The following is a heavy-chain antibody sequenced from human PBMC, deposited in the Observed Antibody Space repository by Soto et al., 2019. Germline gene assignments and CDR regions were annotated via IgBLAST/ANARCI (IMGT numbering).Heavy chain of an antibody. CDR3: AKPRHHMVRGMNYFDY. J-gene: IGHJ4*02. CDR2: ISYDGSNK. Sequence: PGGSLRLSCAASGFTFSSYGMHWVRQAPGKGLEWVAVISYDGSNKYYADSVKGRFTISRDNSKNTLYLQMNSLRAEDTAVYYCAKPRHHMVRGMNYFDYWGQGTLVTVSS. D-gene: IGHD3-10*01. V-gene: IGHV3-30*18. CDR1: GFTFSSYG.